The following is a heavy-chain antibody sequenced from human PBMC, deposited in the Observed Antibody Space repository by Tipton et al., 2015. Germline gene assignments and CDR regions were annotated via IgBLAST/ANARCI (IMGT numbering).Heavy chain of an antibody. CDR3: ARRFSHSSSWTFDY. J-gene: IGHJ4*02. V-gene: IGHV4-61*01. CDR2: ISYSGST. Sequence: TLSLTCSVSGGSVSSANYYWSWIRQPPGKGLEWIGYISYSGSTHYNPSLKSRVTISVDTSKTQFSLKMSSVTAADTAVYYCARRFSHSSSWTFDYWGQGTLVTVSS. D-gene: IGHD6-13*01. CDR1: GGSVSSANYY.